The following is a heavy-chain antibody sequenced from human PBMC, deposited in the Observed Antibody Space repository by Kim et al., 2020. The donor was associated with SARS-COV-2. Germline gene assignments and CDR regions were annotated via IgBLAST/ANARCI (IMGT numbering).Heavy chain of an antibody. V-gene: IGHV4-31*03. J-gene: IGHJ4*02. CDR3: ARGGLEYDFWSGPIDY. CDR1: GGSISSGGYY. CDR2: IYYSGST. D-gene: IGHD3-3*01. Sequence: SETLSLTCTVSGGSISSGGYYWSWIRQHPGKGLEWIGYIYYSGSTYYNPSLKSRVTISVDTSKNQFSLKLSSVTAADTAVYYCARGGLEYDFWSGPIDYWGQGTLVTVSS.